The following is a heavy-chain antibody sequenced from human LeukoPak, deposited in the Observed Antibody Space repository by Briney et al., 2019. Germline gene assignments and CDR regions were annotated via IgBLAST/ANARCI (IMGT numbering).Heavy chain of an antibody. D-gene: IGHD5-12*01. CDR1: GFTYSSYW. V-gene: IGHV3-7*03. CDR3: AKDGVATITYDY. Sequence: GGSLRLSCAASGFTYSSYWMSWVRQAPGKGLEWVAKINQDGSEKYYVDSVKGRFTISRDNSKNTLYLQMNSLRAEDTAVYYCAKDGVATITYDYWGQGTLVTVSS. J-gene: IGHJ4*02. CDR2: INQDGSEK.